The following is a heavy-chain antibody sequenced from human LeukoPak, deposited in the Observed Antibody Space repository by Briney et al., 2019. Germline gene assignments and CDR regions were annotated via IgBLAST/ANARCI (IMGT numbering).Heavy chain of an antibody. D-gene: IGHD3-10*01. CDR1: GFIFSNAY. Sequence: GGSLRLSCAASGFIFSNAYMNWVRQAPGKGLEWVGRIKSQTDGETTDYAAPVKGRFTISRDDPENTVYLQMNSLKTEDTAIYYCTTFRGISAPWGQGTLVTVSS. CDR2: IKSQTDGETT. V-gene: IGHV3-15*01. CDR3: TTFRGISAP. J-gene: IGHJ5*02.